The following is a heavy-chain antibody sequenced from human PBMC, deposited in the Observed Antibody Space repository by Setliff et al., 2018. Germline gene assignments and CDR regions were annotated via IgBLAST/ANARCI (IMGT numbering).Heavy chain of an antibody. CDR2: IYPADSDT. V-gene: IGHV5-51*01. CDR1: GYTFTNYW. J-gene: IGHJ3*02. D-gene: IGHD1-26*01. Sequence: GESLKLCCKGSGYTFTNYWIAWVSQMPGKGLEYMGIIYPADSDTTYSPSFQGQVTISADKSINTAYLQWSSLNASDTAIYYCARVGPLTDDAFDIWGQGTMVTVSS. CDR3: ARVGPLTDDAFDI.